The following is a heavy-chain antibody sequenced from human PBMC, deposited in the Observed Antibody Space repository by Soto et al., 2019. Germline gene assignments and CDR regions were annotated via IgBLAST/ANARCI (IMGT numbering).Heavy chain of an antibody. CDR1: GGTFSSYA. D-gene: IGHD2-8*02. CDR3: ARVLLDYYYGMDV. J-gene: IGHJ6*02. CDR2: IIPIFGTA. V-gene: IGHV1-69*06. Sequence: ASVKVSCKASGGTFSSYAISWVRQAPGQGLEWMGGIIPIFGTANYAQKFQGRVTITADKSTSTAYMELGSLRSEDTAVYYCARVLLDYYYGMDVWGQGTTVTVSS.